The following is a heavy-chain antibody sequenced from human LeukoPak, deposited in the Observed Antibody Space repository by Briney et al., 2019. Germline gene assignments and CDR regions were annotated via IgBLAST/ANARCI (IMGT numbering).Heavy chain of an antibody. CDR3: ARASIAARLVYYFDY. Sequence: ASVKVSCKASGYTFTGYYMHWVRQDPGQGLEWMAWTNPNRGGTNYAQKFQGRVIMTRDTSISTAYMELSRLRSDDTAVYYCARASIAARLVYYFDYWGQGTLVTVSS. V-gene: IGHV1-2*02. D-gene: IGHD6-6*01. J-gene: IGHJ4*02. CDR1: GYTFTGYY. CDR2: TNPNRGGT.